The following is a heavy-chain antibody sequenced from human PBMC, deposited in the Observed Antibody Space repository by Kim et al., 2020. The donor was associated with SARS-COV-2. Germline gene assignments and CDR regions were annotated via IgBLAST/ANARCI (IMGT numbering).Heavy chain of an antibody. CDR2: INPYSGTT. CDR1: GYTVTVYC. V-gene: IGHV1-2*06. D-gene: IGHD2-21*01. J-gene: IGHJ5*02. Sequence: ASVKVSCKASGYTVTVYCLHWMRQAPGQGLEWMGRINPYSGTTNYAQNLQGRVTLTTDTSISTAYMELSSLRSDDTAVYYCASGVSVGQSYNCLDPWGQGTLVTVSS. CDR3: ASGVSVGQSYNCLDP.